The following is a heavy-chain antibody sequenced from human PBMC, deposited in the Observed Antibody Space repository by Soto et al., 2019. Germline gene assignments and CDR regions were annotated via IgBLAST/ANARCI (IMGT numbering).Heavy chain of an antibody. CDR2: IYHSGST. J-gene: IGHJ5*02. Sequence: PSETLSLTCAVSGGSISSGGYSWSWIRQPPGKGLEWIGYIYHSGSTYYNTSLKSQVTISVDRSKNQFSLKLSSVTAADTALYYCARCSGGSCYSGFDPWGQGTLVTVS. D-gene: IGHD2-15*01. CDR3: ARCSGGSCYSGFDP. CDR1: GGSISSGGYS. V-gene: IGHV4-30-2*01.